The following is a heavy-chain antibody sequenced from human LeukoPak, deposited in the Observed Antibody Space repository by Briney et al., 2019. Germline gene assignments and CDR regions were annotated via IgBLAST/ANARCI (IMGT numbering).Heavy chain of an antibody. V-gene: IGHV3-66*01. CDR3: ARGRPAHYFDS. CDR2: IYSGGYT. D-gene: IGHD6-6*01. J-gene: IGHJ4*02. CDR1: GFTVSSTY. Sequence: GGSLRLSCAASGFTVSSTYLTWVRQAPGKGLEWLSVIYSGGYTYYADSVKGRFFISRDISENLVYLQMNSLSVEDTAVYFCARGRPAHYFDSWGPGTLVTVS.